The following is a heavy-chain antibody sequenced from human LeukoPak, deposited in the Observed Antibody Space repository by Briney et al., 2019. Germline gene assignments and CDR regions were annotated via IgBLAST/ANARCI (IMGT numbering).Heavy chain of an antibody. J-gene: IGHJ6*02. Sequence: QSGGSLRLSCAASGFTFSSYWMSWVRQAPGKGLEWVANIKQDGSEKYYVDSVKGRFTISRDNAKNSLYLQMNSLRAEDTAVYYCARDQYDILTGYYILSRGMDVWGQGTTVTVSS. CDR1: GFTFSSYW. CDR2: IKQDGSEK. V-gene: IGHV3-7*01. CDR3: ARDQYDILTGYYILSRGMDV. D-gene: IGHD3-9*01.